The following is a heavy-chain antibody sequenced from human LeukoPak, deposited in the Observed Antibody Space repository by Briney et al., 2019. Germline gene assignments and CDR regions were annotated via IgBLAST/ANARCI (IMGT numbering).Heavy chain of an antibody. CDR3: ARDPQDCSGGSCYAGLYYMDV. D-gene: IGHD2-15*01. J-gene: IGHJ6*03. Sequence: GASVTVSYKASGYTFTGYYMHWVRQAPGQGLEWMGWINPNSGGTNYAQKFQGRVTMTRDTSISTAYMELSRLRSDDTAVYYCARDPQDCSGGSCYAGLYYMDVWGKGTTVTVSS. CDR1: GYTFTGYY. CDR2: INPNSGGT. V-gene: IGHV1-2*02.